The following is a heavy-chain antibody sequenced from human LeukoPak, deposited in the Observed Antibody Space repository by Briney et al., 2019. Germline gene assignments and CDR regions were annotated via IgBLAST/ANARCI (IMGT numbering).Heavy chain of an antibody. J-gene: IGHJ4*02. Sequence: ASVKVSCEVSGYTLPELSTHWVRQAPGKGLEWMGGFDPEDGEIVYAQNFQGRVTMTEDTSTDTAYMELSSLRSEDTAIYYCATANRLTRDSSGYYPDSWGQGTLVTVSS. V-gene: IGHV1-24*01. CDR3: ATANRLTRDSSGYYPDS. CDR1: GYTLPELS. CDR2: FDPEDGEI. D-gene: IGHD3-22*01.